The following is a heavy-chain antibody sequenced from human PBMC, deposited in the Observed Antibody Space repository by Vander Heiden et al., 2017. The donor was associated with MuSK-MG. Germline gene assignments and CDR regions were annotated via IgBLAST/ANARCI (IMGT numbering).Heavy chain of an antibody. CDR1: GFTFADYA. CDR2: ISWNSGSI. Sequence: DVQLVESGGGLVQPGRSLRLSCAASGFTFADYALPCARQAPGKGLEWVSGISWNSGSIGYADSVKGRFTISRDNSKNSLYLQMNSLRAEDTALYYCAKDIGAEGLLGRGYYFDYWGQGTLVTVSS. J-gene: IGHJ4*02. V-gene: IGHV3-9*01. D-gene: IGHD7-27*01. CDR3: AKDIGAEGLLGRGYYFDY.